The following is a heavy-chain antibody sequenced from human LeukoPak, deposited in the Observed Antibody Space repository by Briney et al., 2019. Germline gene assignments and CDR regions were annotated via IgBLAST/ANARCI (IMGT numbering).Heavy chain of an antibody. J-gene: IGHJ5*02. D-gene: IGHD2-2*01. CDR2: ISSSSSYL. CDR1: GFTFSSYS. Sequence: PGGSLRLSCAASGFTFSSYSMNWVRQAPGKGLEWVSSISSSSSYLYYADSVKGRFTISRDNAKKSLYLQMNRLRAEDTAVYYCAIWGYCSSTSCHAQGWFDPWGQGTLVTVSS. V-gene: IGHV3-21*01. CDR3: AIWGYCSSTSCHAQGWFDP.